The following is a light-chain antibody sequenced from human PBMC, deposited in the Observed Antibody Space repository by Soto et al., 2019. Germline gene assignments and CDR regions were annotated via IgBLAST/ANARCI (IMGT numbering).Light chain of an antibody. CDR3: CSYVGSSTVV. Sequence: QSALTQPASVSGSPGQSITNSCTGTSSDVGSYNLVSWYQQHPGKAPKLMIYEGSKRPSGVSNRFSGSKSGNTASLTISGLQAEDEADYYCCSYVGSSTVVFGGGTKVTVL. CDR1: SSDVGSYNL. J-gene: IGLJ2*01. CDR2: EGS. V-gene: IGLV2-23*01.